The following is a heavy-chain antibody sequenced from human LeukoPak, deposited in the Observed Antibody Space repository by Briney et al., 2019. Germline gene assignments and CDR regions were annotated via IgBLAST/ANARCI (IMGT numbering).Heavy chain of an antibody. CDR1: GGSISSYY. V-gene: IGHV4-59*12. D-gene: IGHD3-10*01. CDR3: ARGRRVTMVRGFDP. Sequence: SETLSLTCSVSGGSISSYYWNWIRQTPGKGLEWIGYIYYSGRTNYNPSLKSRVTISVDTSKNQFSLKLSSVTAADTAVYYCARGRRVTMVRGFDPWGQGTLVTVSS. J-gene: IGHJ5*02. CDR2: IYYSGRT.